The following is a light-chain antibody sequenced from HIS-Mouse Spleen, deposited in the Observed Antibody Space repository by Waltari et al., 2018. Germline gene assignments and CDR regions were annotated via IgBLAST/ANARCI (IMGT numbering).Light chain of an antibody. J-gene: IGKJ2*01. V-gene: IGKV2-28*01. Sequence: DXXMTQSXXSXPXXXXXPASISXXSSQSLLHSNGYNYLXXXLQKPGQSPQXLIYXXSXXAXGVXXXFSGSXXXXXXXXXISRVEAEXVGXXXXXQALQTXTFGQGTKLEIK. CDR2: XXS. CDR1: QSLLHSNGYNY. CDR3: XQALQTXT.